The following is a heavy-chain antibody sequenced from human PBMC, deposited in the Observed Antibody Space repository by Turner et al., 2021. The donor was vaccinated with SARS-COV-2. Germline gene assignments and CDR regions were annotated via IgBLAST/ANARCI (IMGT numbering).Heavy chain of an antibody. V-gene: IGHV1-24*01. J-gene: IGHJ5*02. CDR3: ATAPGMTTTGWFDP. D-gene: IGHD4-4*01. CDR1: GYTLIELY. CDR2: FGPEYRET. Sequence: QVQLVQAGAEVKKPGASVKGSGKVSGYTLIELYMHWVLQAPGKGLEWMGGFGPEYRETIYAQKFQCRFTMTENTSTDTAYMELSSLRSDDTAVYYCATAPGMTTTGWFDPWGQGTLVTVSS.